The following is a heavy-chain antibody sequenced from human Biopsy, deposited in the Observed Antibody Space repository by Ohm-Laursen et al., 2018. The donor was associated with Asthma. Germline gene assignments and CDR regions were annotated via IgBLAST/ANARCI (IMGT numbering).Heavy chain of an antibody. V-gene: IGHV3-30*18. CDR2: ISFGGSNE. D-gene: IGHD1-26*01. CDR1: GFAVSRDH. J-gene: IGHJ4*02. Sequence: SLRLSCAASGFAVSRDHMFWVRQAPGKGLEWVAVISFGGSNEDYADSVKGRFTISRDNSKNTLFLEMNSLRPEDTAVYYCAKELFPGWELRRGPDSWGQGTLVTVSS. CDR3: AKELFPGWELRRGPDS.